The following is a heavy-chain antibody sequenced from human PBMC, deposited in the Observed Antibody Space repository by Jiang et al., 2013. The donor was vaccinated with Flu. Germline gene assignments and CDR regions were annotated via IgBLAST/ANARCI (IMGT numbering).Heavy chain of an antibody. V-gene: IGHV5-51*01. CDR1: GYSFTSYW. CDR3: ARQGGPVVMDV. J-gene: IGHJ6*02. CDR2: ISPHDSDI. Sequence: GAEVKKPGEGLKISCKGSGYSFTSYWVGWVRQMPGKGLEWMGIISPHDSDIRYSPSFQGQVTISADKSISTVYLQWNSLRASDTAMYYCARQGGPVVMDVWGQGTAVTVSS. D-gene: IGHD2-15*01.